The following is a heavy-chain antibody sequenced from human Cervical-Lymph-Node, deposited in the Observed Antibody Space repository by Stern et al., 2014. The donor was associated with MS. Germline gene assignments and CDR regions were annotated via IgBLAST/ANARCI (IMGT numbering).Heavy chain of an antibody. Sequence: QVQLVESGAEVKKPGSSVKLSCKASGGTFSSYPIIWLRQAPGQGLEWMGGIIPIFGTANYAQKFQGRVTITADGSSSTAYMELSSLRSEDTAVYYCASPVTLTVGAMDVWGQGTTVTVSS. V-gene: IGHV1-69*01. CDR3: ASPVTLTVGAMDV. CDR1: GGTFSSYP. J-gene: IGHJ6*02. CDR2: IIPIFGTA. D-gene: IGHD4-17*01.